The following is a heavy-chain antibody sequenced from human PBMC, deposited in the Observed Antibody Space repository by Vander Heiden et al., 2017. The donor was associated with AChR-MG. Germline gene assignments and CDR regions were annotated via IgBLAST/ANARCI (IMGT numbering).Heavy chain of an antibody. Sequence: QMQLVQSGPEVKKPGTSVKVSCKASGFTFTSSAVQWGRQARGQRLEWIGWIVVGSGNTNYAQKFQERVTITRDMSTSTAYMELSSLRSEDTAVYYCAAERSPGIVGATGGWRFDYWGQGTLVTVSS. CDR3: AAERSPGIVGATGGWRFDY. CDR2: IVVGSGNT. V-gene: IGHV1-58*01. J-gene: IGHJ4*02. D-gene: IGHD1-26*01. CDR1: GFTFTSSA.